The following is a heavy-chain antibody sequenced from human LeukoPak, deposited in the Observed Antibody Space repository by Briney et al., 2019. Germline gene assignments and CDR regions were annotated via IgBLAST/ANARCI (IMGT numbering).Heavy chain of an antibody. CDR2: IYYSGST. Sequence: SETLSLTCTVSGGSISSYYWSWIRQPPGKGLEWSGYIYYSGSTNYNPSLKSRVTISVDTSKNQFSLKLSSVTAADTAVYYCAGSGELLLGYWGQGTLVTVSS. J-gene: IGHJ4*02. V-gene: IGHV4-59*01. CDR1: GGSISSYY. D-gene: IGHD1-7*01. CDR3: AGSGELLLGY.